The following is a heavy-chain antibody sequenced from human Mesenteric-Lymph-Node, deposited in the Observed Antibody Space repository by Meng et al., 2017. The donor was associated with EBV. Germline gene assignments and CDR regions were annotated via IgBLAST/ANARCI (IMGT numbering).Heavy chain of an antibody. CDR1: GWSFGGYY. CDR3: AKTGSSGWSDLDY. J-gene: IGHJ4*02. CDR2: INHSGST. V-gene: IGHV4-34*02. Sequence: LQQWGAGLLKPSETLFLTCGVTGWSFGGYYWTWIRQPPGKGLEWIGEINHSGSTNYNPSLKRRVTISLDTSKNQISLKLTSVTAADTAVYYCAKTGSSGWSDLDYWGRGILVTVSS. D-gene: IGHD6-19*01.